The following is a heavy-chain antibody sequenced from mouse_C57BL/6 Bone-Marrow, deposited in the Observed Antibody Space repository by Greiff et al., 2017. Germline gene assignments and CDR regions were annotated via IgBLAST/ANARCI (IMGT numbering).Heavy chain of an antibody. CDR2: INYDGSST. V-gene: IGHV5-16*01. CDR3: ARFYYDYGDWYFDV. CDR1: GFTFSDYY. Sequence: EVQLVESEGGLVQPGSSMKLSCTASGFTFSDYYMAWVRQVPEKGLEWVANINYDGSSTYYLDSLKSRFIISRDNAKNILYLQMSSLKSEDTATYYCARFYYDYGDWYFDVWGTGTTVTVSS. D-gene: IGHD2-4*01. J-gene: IGHJ1*03.